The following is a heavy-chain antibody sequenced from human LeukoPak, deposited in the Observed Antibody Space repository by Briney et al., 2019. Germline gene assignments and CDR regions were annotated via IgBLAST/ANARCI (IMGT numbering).Heavy chain of an antibody. V-gene: IGHV3-23*01. D-gene: IGHD1-14*01. J-gene: IGHJ4*02. Sequence: QTGGSLRLSCAASGFTFSSYAMSWVRQAPGKGLEWVSALSGSGGSTYYADSVKGRFTISRDNSKNTLYLQMNSLRAEDTAVYYCASSITHQASGYWGQGTLVTVSS. CDR1: GFTFSSYA. CDR3: ASSITHQASGY. CDR2: LSGSGGST.